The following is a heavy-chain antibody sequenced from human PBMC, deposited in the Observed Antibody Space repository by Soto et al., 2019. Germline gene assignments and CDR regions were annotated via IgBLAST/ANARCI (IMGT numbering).Heavy chain of an antibody. CDR3: AREGLTGTGYYYGMDV. D-gene: IGHD1-20*01. Sequence: PGESLKISCKGSGYSFTTYWLAWVRQMPGKGLEYMGIIFPGDSDTRYSPSFQGQVTISADKSINTAYLQWTSLKASDTAIYYCAREGLTGTGYYYGMDVWGQGTTVTVSS. V-gene: IGHV5-51*01. J-gene: IGHJ6*02. CDR1: GYSFTTYW. CDR2: IFPGDSDT.